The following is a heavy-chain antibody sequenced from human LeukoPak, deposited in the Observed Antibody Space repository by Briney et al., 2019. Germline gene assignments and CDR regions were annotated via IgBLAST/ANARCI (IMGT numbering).Heavy chain of an antibody. J-gene: IGHJ4*02. CDR2: ISGSGGST. Sequence: GGSLRLSCAASGFTFSSYAMSWVRQAPGKGLEWVSAISGSGGSTYYADSVKGRFTISRDNSKNTLYLQINSLRAEDTAVYYCAKVLDYGSGSGYYFDYWGQGTLVTVSS. CDR1: GFTFSSYA. V-gene: IGHV3-23*01. CDR3: AKVLDYGSGSGYYFDY. D-gene: IGHD3-10*01.